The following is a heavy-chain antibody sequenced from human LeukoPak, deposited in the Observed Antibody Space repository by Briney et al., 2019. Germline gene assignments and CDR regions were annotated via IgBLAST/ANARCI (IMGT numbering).Heavy chain of an antibody. CDR2: IYHSGST. J-gene: IGHJ4*02. D-gene: IGHD6-13*01. CDR3: ASVRRPGIAAAGTGSDY. Sequence: SETLSLTCAVSGGSISSGGYSWSWIRQPPGEGLEWVGYIYHSGSTYYNPSLKSRVTISVDRSKNQFSLKLSSVTAADTAVYYCASVRRPGIAAAGTGSDYWGQGTLVTVSS. CDR1: GGSISSGGYS. V-gene: IGHV4-30-2*01.